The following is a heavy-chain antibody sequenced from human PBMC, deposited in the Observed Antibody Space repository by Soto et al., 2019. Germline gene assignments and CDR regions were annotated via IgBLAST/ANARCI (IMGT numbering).Heavy chain of an antibody. CDR1: GDSYSISTYS. J-gene: IGHJ5*02. CDR3: AGMPYTSGLRFDP. Sequence: SETLSLTCNMSGDSYSISTYSWSWIRQPPGKSLQWIGFIYQSGVTSYNPSLASRVSISLDRSNNQCSLKLKSVTAADTAVYFCAGMPYTSGLRFDPWGPGTLVTVYS. V-gene: IGHV4-30-2*01. CDR2: IYQSGVT. D-gene: IGHD6-19*01.